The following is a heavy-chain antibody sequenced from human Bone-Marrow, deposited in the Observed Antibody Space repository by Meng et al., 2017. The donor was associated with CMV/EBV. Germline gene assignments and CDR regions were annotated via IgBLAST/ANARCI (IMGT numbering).Heavy chain of an antibody. CDR2: IYYSGNT. Sequence: SETLSLTCTVSGGSISSDDYYWSWIRQPPGKGLEWIGYIYYSGNTYYNPSLKSRLTISVDTSKNQFSLKLNSVTAADTAPYYCARTTVTTGGWFDPWGQGTLVTVSS. J-gene: IGHJ5*02. V-gene: IGHV4-30-4*08. CDR1: GGSISSDDYY. CDR3: ARTTVTTGGWFDP. D-gene: IGHD4-17*01.